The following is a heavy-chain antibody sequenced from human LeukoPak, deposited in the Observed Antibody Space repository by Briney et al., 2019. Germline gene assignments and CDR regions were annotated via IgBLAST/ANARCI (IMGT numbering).Heavy chain of an antibody. D-gene: IGHD3-16*01. J-gene: IGHJ4*02. Sequence: GGSLRLSCAASGFTFSSNWMSWVRQAPGKGLEWVANIKQDGSEKYYVDSVKGRFTISRDNAKNSLYLQMNSLRAEDTAVYYCARVGYWGQGTLVTVSS. CDR3: ARVGY. V-gene: IGHV3-7*01. CDR2: IKQDGSEK. CDR1: GFTFSSNW.